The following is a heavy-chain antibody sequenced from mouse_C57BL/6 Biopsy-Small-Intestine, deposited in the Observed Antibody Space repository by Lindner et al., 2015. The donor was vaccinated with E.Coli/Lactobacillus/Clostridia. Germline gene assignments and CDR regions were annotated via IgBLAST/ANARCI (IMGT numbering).Heavy chain of an antibody. CDR2: TNPGSGGT. CDR3: ARNYGSSWRVDY. V-gene: IGHV1-54*01. Sequence: VQLQESGAELVRPGTSVKVSCKASGYAFSNYLIEWIKQRPGQGLEWIGVTNPGSGGTIYNEKFKGKATLTADKSSSTAYMQLSSLTSEDSAVYFCARNYGSSWRVDYRGQGTTLTVSS. J-gene: IGHJ2*01. D-gene: IGHD1-1*01. CDR1: GYAFSNYL.